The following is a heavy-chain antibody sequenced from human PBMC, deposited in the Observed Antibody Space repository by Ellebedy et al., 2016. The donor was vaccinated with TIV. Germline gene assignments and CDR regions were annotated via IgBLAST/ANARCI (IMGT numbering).Heavy chain of an antibody. Sequence: GESLKISCAASGFTVSSNYMSWVRQAPGKGLEWVSVIYSGGSTYYADSVKGRFTISRDNSKNTLYLQMNSLRAEDTAVYYCAKDVARSAVVIGFDCWGQGTQVTVSS. V-gene: IGHV3-53*01. CDR2: IYSGGST. CDR3: AKDVARSAVVIGFDC. J-gene: IGHJ4*02. CDR1: GFTVSSNY. D-gene: IGHD4-23*01.